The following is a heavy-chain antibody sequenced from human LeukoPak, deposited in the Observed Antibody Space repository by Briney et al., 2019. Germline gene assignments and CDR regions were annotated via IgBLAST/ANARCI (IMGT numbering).Heavy chain of an antibody. CDR1: GYTFTSYG. J-gene: IGHJ6*02. CDR2: ISAYNGNT. D-gene: IGHD3-10*01. CDR3: ARDNSIARGVISYYYGMAV. Sequence: ASVKVSCKLSGYTFTSYGTSWVRQAPGQGLEWMGWISAYNGNTNYAQKLQGRVTMTTDTSTSTAYMELRSTRSDDTAVYYCARDNSIARGVISYYYGMAVWGQPTTVTVSS. V-gene: IGHV1-18*01.